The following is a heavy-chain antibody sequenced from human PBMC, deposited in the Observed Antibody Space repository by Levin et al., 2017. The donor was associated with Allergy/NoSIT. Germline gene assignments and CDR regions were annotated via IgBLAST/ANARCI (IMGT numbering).Heavy chain of an antibody. CDR2: ISTTSSYI. CDR1: GFTFSGYS. CDR3: AREGDCTTTRCYTAAFDI. Sequence: GASVKVSCAASGFTFSGYSMNWVRQAPGKGLEWVSSISTTSSYIYYAGSVKGRFTISRDNAKNSLYLQMNSLRAEDTAVYYCAREGDCTTTRCYTAAFDIWGQGAMVTVSS. J-gene: IGHJ3*02. D-gene: IGHD2-2*02. V-gene: IGHV3-21*01.